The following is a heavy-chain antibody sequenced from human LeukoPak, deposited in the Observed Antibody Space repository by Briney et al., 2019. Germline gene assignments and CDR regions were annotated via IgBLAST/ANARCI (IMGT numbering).Heavy chain of an antibody. CDR3: ARDPGYWQDGYNRDLGIDY. D-gene: IGHD5-24*01. CDR1: GYTFTGYY. V-gene: IGHV1-2*06. CDR2: INPNSGGT. J-gene: IGHJ4*02. Sequence: ASVKVSCKASGYTFTGYYMHWVRQAPGQGLEWMGRINPNSGGTNYAQKFQGRVTMTRDTSISTAYMELSRLRFDDTAVYYCARDPGYWQDGYNRDLGIDYWGQGTLVTVSS.